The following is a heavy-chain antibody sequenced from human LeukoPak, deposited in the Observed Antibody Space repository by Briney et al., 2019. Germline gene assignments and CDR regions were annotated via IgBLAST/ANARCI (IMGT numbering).Heavy chain of an antibody. Sequence: SETLSLTCAVYGGSFSGYYWSWIRQPPGKGLEWIGEINHSGSTNYNPSLKSRVTISVDTSKNQFSLKLSSVTAADTAVYYCARHPSYVNRFDYWGQGTLVTVSS. CDR3: ARHPSYVNRFDY. D-gene: IGHD5-18*01. CDR2: INHSGST. CDR1: GGSFSGYY. J-gene: IGHJ4*02. V-gene: IGHV4-34*01.